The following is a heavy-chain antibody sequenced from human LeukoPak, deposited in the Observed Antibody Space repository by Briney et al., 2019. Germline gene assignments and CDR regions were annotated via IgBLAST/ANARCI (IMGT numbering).Heavy chain of an antibody. V-gene: IGHV3-30*02. J-gene: IGHJ5*02. CDR2: IRHDESVK. CDR1: GFTFSSYG. Sequence: GGSLRLSCAASGFTFSSYGMHWVRQAPGKGLEWVAFIRHDESVKHYAESVKGRFTISRDNFKKTLSLQMNSLRPDDTALYYCARFSYGDYVAWGQGTLVTVSS. D-gene: IGHD4-17*01. CDR3: ARFSYGDYVA.